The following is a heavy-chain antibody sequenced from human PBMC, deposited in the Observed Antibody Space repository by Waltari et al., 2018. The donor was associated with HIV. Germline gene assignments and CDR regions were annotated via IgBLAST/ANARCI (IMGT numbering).Heavy chain of an antibody. CDR1: GYTFTSYN. CDR3: ARVRRPSGSYYLSY. V-gene: IGHV1-8*02. Sequence: QVQLVQSGAQVKKPGASVKVACTASGYTFTSYNSYWVRQAPGQGLEWMGWMNPNTGDTAYAQKFQGRVTMTRNTSMSTAYMELSSLRSEDTAVYYCARVRRPSGSYYLSYWGQGTLVTVSS. D-gene: IGHD1-26*01. J-gene: IGHJ4*02. CDR2: MNPNTGDT.